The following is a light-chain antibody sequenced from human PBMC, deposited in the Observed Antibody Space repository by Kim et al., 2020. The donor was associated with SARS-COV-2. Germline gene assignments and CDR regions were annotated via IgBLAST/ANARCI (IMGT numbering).Light chain of an antibody. Sequence: QSITISCTGTSSDVGGYNYVSWYQQHPGKAPKLMIYDVSKRPSGVSNRFSGSKSGNTASLTISGLQAEDEADYYCSSYTSSSTLYVSGTGTKVTVL. CDR1: SSDVGGYNY. CDR3: SSYTSSSTLYV. V-gene: IGLV2-14*04. J-gene: IGLJ1*01. CDR2: DVS.